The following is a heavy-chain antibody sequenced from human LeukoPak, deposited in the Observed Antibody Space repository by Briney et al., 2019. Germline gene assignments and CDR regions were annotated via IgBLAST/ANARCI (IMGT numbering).Heavy chain of an antibody. J-gene: IGHJ4*02. V-gene: IGHV3-30-3*01. CDR1: GFTFSRYA. D-gene: IGHD3-10*01. CDR2: ISKDGSNS. Sequence: PGGSLRLSCAASGFTFSRYAVHWVRQAPGKGLEWVAVISKDGSNSYHADSVKGRFTISRDNSRNTLYLEMDSLRVEDTALCHCVREEYGCFYFDYWGQGILVTVSS. CDR3: VREEYGCFYFDY.